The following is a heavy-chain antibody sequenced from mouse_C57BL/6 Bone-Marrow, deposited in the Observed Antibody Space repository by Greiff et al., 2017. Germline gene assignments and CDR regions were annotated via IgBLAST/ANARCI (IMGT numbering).Heavy chain of an antibody. J-gene: IGHJ3*01. CDR3: ARGRWLLLFAY. CDR1: GYTFTSYG. V-gene: IGHV1-81*01. CDR2: IYPRSGNT. Sequence: QVQLQQSGAELARPGASVKLSCKASGYTFTSYGISWVKQRTGQGLEWIGEIYPRSGNTYYNEKFKGKATLTAEKSSSTAYMELRSLTSEDSAVYFCARGRWLLLFAYWGQGTLVTVSA. D-gene: IGHD2-3*01.